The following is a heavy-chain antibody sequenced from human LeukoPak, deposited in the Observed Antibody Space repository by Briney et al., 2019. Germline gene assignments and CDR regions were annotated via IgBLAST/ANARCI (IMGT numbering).Heavy chain of an antibody. J-gene: IGHJ4*02. D-gene: IGHD6-19*01. CDR2: IKQDGSEK. V-gene: IGHV3-7*01. CDR1: GFTFSSYW. Sequence: TGGSLRLSCAASGFTFSSYWMSWVRQAPGKGLEWVANIKQDGSEKYYVDSVKGRFTISRDNAKNSLYLQMNSLRAEDTAVYYCARAQGYSSGWAYFDYWGQGTLVTVSS. CDR3: ARAQGYSSGWAYFDY.